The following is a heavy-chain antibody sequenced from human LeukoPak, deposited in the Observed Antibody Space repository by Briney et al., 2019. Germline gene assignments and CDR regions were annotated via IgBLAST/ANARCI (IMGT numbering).Heavy chain of an antibody. CDR2: VGGGNDI. D-gene: IGHD1-7*01. CDR3: VKDATPMNSIWDYFDS. V-gene: IGHV3-23*01. Sequence: GGSLRPSCVASGIKFNIFGMSWVRQAPGKGLEWVSSVGGGNDIHYADSVKGRFTGSRDDAKNTVYLQMNSLRVEDTATYFCVKDATPMNSIWDYFDSWGQGTLVTVSS. CDR1: GIKFNIFG. J-gene: IGHJ4*02.